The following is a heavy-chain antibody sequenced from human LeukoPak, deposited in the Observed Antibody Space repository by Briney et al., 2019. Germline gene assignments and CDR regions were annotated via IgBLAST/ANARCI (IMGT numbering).Heavy chain of an antibody. CDR2: IYYDGYP. CDR3: ARYYYDNSGSIYAFDI. D-gene: IGHD3-22*01. J-gene: IGHJ3*02. Sequence: SDTLSLTCNVSGASLSSYFWSWIRQPPGKGLEWIGYIYYDGYPNYSPSLRSRITISVEKSKNQFSLKLSSVTSADTAVYYCARYYYDNSGSIYAFDIWGQGTMVTVSS. CDR1: GASLSSYF. V-gene: IGHV4-59*07.